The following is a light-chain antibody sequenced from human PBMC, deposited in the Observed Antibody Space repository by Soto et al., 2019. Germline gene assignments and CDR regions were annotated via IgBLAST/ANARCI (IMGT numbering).Light chain of an antibody. CDR2: GAS. CDR3: QQYATSPLT. Sequence: EIVLTQSPGTLSLSPGERATLSCRARQSVTKSYLAWYQQKPGQAPRLLVYGASSRATGIPDRFSGSGSGAAFTLTISRLETEDFAVYYCQQYATSPLTFGGGTRVEIK. J-gene: IGKJ4*01. CDR1: QSVTKSY. V-gene: IGKV3-20*01.